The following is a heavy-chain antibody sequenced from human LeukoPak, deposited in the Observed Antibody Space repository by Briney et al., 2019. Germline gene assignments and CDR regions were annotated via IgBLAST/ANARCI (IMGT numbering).Heavy chain of an antibody. J-gene: IGHJ3*02. CDR3: ARTQIMVGATGDAFDI. Sequence: GSLRLSCAASGFTFSSYSMNWVRQPPGKGLEWIGEINHSGSTNYNPSLKSRVTISVDTSKNQFSLKLSSVTAADTAVYYCARTQIMVGATGDAFDIWGQGTMVTVSS. V-gene: IGHV4-34*01. D-gene: IGHD1-26*01. CDR1: GFTFSSYS. CDR2: INHSGST.